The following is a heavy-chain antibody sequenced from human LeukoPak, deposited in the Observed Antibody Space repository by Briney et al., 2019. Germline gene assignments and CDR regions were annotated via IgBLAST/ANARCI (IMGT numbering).Heavy chain of an antibody. CDR1: GFTFSSYS. Sequence: GGSLRLSCAASGFTFSSYSMNWVRQAPGKGLEWVSYMSSSDNPIYYADSVKGRFTISRDNAKNSLYLQMNNLRAEDTAVYYCARDRVGSSTSCYDYWGQGTLVTVSS. CDR2: MSSSDNPI. D-gene: IGHD2-2*01. J-gene: IGHJ4*02. CDR3: ARDRVGSSTSCYDY. V-gene: IGHV3-48*04.